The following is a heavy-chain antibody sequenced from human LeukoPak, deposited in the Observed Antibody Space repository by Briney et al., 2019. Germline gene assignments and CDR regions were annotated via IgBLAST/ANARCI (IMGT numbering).Heavy chain of an antibody. D-gene: IGHD3-3*01. J-gene: IGHJ6*02. V-gene: IGHV1-24*01. CDR1: GYTLTELS. CDR2: FDPEDGET. Sequence: GSVKVSCKVSGYTLTELSMHWVRQAPGKGLEWMGGFDPEDGETIYAQKFQGRVTMTEDTSTDTAYMELSSLRSEDTAVYYCATKSTLYYDGLYGMDVWGQGTTVTVSS. CDR3: ATKSTLYYDGLYGMDV.